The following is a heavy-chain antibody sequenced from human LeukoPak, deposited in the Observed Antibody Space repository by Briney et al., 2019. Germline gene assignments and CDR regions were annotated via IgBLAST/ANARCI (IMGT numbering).Heavy chain of an antibody. CDR3: ARQLGSADWFDP. CDR1: GGSISSSRYY. CDR2: INYSGST. Sequence: PSETLSLTCTVSGGSISSSRYYWSWIRQPPGKGLEWIGYINYSGSTNYNPSLKSRVTISVDTSKNQFSLRLRSVTAADKAVYYCARQLGSADWFDPWGQGTLVTVSS. J-gene: IGHJ5*02. V-gene: IGHV4-61*01. D-gene: IGHD2-15*01.